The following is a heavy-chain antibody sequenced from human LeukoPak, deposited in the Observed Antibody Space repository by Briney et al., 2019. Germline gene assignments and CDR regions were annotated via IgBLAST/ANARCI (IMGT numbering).Heavy chain of an antibody. J-gene: IGHJ5*02. Sequence: SQTLSLTCTVSGGSISSGSYYWSWIRQPAGKGLEWIGYIYYSGSTNYNPSLKSRVTISVDTSKNQFSLKLSSVTAADTAVYYCARDSENYYDSSGFPILDPWGQGTLVTVSS. D-gene: IGHD3-22*01. V-gene: IGHV4-61*10. CDR1: GGSISSGSYY. CDR3: ARDSENYYDSSGFPILDP. CDR2: IYYSGST.